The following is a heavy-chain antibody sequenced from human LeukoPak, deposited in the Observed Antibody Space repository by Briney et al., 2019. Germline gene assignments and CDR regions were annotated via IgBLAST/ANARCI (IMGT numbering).Heavy chain of an antibody. CDR2: INPNSGGT. CDR1: GYTFTGYY. V-gene: IGHV1-2*02. CDR3: ARGRVRRYSYGENDY. D-gene: IGHD5-18*01. Sequence: GASVKVSCKASGYTFTGYYMHWVRQAPGQGLEWMGWINPNSGGTNYAQKFQGRVTMTRDTSISTAYMELSRLRSDDTAVYYCARGRVRRYSYGENDYWGQGTLVTVSS. J-gene: IGHJ4*02.